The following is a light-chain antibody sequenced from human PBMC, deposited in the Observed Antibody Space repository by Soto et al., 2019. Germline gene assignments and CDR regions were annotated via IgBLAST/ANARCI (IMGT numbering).Light chain of an antibody. CDR2: AAS. CDR3: QQYYT. Sequence: EIVLTQSPGTLSLSPGERATLSCRASQTINSSDLAWYQQRPGQAPRLLLYAASSSAPGSPDRFTGSGSGSDFTLSISRLEPEEFAVYSCQQYYTFGQGNKLESK. CDR1: QTINSSD. J-gene: IGKJ2*01. V-gene: IGKV3-20*01.